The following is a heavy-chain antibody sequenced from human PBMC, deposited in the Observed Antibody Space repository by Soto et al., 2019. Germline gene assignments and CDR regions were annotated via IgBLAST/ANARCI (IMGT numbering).Heavy chain of an antibody. CDR3: ARLGSWRSYGRRDRDFDY. CDR1: GGPISSSIYY. V-gene: IGHV4-39*07. CDR2: IYYSGST. J-gene: IGHJ4*02. D-gene: IGHD5-18*01. Sequence: PSETLSLTCTVSGGPISSSIYYWGWIRQPPGKGLEWIGSIYYSGSTYYNPSLKSRVTISVDTSKNQFSLKLSSVTAADTAVYYCARLGSWRSYGRRDRDFDYWGQGTLVTVSS.